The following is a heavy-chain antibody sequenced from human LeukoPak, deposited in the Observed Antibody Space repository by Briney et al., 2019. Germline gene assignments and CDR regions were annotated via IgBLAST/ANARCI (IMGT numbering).Heavy chain of an antibody. CDR3: AREFDAFDI. CDR2: IWYDGSNK. V-gene: IGHV3-33*01. CDR1: GFTFSSYG. Sequence: GRSLRLSCAASGFTFSSYGMHWVRQAPGKGPEWVAVIWYDGSNKYSADSVKGRFTISRDNSKNTLYLQMNSLRAEDTAVYYCAREFDAFDIWGQGTMVTVSS. J-gene: IGHJ3*02.